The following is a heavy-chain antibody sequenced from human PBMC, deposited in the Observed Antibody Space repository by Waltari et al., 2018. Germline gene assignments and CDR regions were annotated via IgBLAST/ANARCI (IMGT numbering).Heavy chain of an antibody. CDR1: GYTFTSYA. Sequence: QVQLVQSGTEVQKPGASVKVSCKASGYTFTSYAMHWVRQAPGQRLEWMGWLNAGNGNTKYSQKFQGRVTITRDTSASTAYMELSSLRSKDTAVHYCARGDYSNYELDYWGQGTLVTVSS. D-gene: IGHD4-4*01. CDR3: ARGDYSNYELDY. V-gene: IGHV1-3*01. J-gene: IGHJ4*02. CDR2: LNAGNGNT.